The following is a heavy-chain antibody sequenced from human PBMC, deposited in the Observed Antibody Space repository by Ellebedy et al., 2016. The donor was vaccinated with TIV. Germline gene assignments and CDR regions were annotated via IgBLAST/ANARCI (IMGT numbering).Heavy chain of an antibody. CDR2: TSYDGSHK. Sequence: GESLKISCAASGFTFSSSGMHWVRQAPGTGLEWVAVTSYDGSHKYYADSVKGRFTISKDNSKNTVYLHMNSLRAEETAVYYCANDRGYIYEDAFDIWGQGTMVTVSS. CDR1: GFTFSSSG. V-gene: IGHV3-30*18. J-gene: IGHJ3*02. D-gene: IGHD5-18*01. CDR3: ANDRGYIYEDAFDI.